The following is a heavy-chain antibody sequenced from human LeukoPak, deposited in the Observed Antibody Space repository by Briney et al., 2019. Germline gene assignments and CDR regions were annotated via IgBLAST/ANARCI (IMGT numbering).Heavy chain of an antibody. CDR2: MCKCGSST. J-gene: IGHJ5*02. V-gene: IGHV3-74*01. CDR3: ARDGSSWDNWFDP. D-gene: IGHD6-13*01. CDR1: GFTFSSYW. Sequence: GGPLRLSCAASGFTFSSYWMHWVRQAPGKGLVWVSRMCKCGSSTIYADSVKGRFTISRDNAENTLYLQMNSLRAEDTAVYYCARDGSSWDNWFDPWGQGTLVTPSA.